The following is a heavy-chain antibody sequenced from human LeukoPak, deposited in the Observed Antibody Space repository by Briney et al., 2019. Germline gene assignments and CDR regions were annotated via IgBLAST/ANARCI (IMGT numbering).Heavy chain of an antibody. CDR2: ISGSGGRT. CDR3: ARDEGGYDII. Sequence: QPGGSLRLSCAASGFNFSSYAMSWVRQAPGKGLEWVSGISGSGGRTYYADSVKGRFTISRDNSKNTLSLQMNSLRAEDTAVYYCARDEGGYDIIWGQGTLVTVSS. D-gene: IGHD5-12*01. V-gene: IGHV3-23*01. J-gene: IGHJ4*02. CDR1: GFNFSSYA.